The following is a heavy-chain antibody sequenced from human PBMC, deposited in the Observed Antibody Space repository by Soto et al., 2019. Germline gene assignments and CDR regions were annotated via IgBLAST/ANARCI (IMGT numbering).Heavy chain of an antibody. CDR3: AKDHNDISPDYYYYYGMDV. CDR2: ISYDGSNK. Sequence: QVQLVESGGGVVQPGRSLRLSCAASGFTFSSYAMHWVRQAPGKGLEWVAVISYDGSNKYYADSVKGRFTISRDNSKNTLYLQMNSLRAEDTAVYYCAKDHNDISPDYYYYYGMDVWGQGTTVTVSS. J-gene: IGHJ6*02. D-gene: IGHD3-9*01. CDR1: GFTFSSYA. V-gene: IGHV3-30*04.